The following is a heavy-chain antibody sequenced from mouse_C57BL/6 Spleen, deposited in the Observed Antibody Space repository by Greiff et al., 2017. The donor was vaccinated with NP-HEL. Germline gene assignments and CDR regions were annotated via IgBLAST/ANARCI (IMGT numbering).Heavy chain of an antibody. D-gene: IGHD1-1*01. CDR1: GYTFTSYW. CDR3: ARRGLRSCFDY. J-gene: IGHJ2*02. V-gene: IGHV1-52*01. Sequence: QVQLQQPGAELVRPGSSVKLSCKASGYTFTSYWMHWVKQRPIQGLEWIGNIDPSDSETHYNQKFKDKATLTVDKSSSTAYMQLSSLTSEDSAVYYCARRGLRSCFDYWGKGTSLTVSS. CDR2: IDPSDSET.